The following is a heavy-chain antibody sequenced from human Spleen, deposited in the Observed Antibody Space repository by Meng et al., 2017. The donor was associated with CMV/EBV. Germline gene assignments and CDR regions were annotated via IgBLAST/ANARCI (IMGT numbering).Heavy chain of an antibody. V-gene: IGHV3-11*04. CDR1: GFTFDDYC. CDR2: ISGGGGTI. D-gene: IGHD6-25*01. Sequence: CAASGFTFDDYCMAWVRQVPGKGLEWVSYISGGGGTIYYADSVKGRFIISRDNARNSLYLQMNSLRAEDTAVYYCARAAFLRSYFDYWGQGTLVTVSS. J-gene: IGHJ4*02. CDR3: ARAAFLRSYFDY.